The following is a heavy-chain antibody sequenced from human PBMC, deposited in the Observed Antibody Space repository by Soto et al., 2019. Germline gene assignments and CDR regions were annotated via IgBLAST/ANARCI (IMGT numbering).Heavy chain of an antibody. CDR2: IFYSGST. V-gene: IGHV4-39*01. D-gene: IGHD2-15*01. J-gene: IGHJ6*02. Sequence: PSETLSLTCTVSGGSISSSSYYWGWIRQPPGKGLEWIGGIFYSGSTYYNPSLKSRVTISVDTSKNQFSLKLSSVTAADTAVYYCARHRIRARHYGMDVWGQGTTVTVSS. CDR3: ARHRIRARHYGMDV. CDR1: GGSISSSSYY.